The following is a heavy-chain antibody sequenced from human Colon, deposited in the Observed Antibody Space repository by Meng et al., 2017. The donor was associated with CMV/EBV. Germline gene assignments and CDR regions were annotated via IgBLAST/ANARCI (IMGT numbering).Heavy chain of an antibody. J-gene: IGHJ4*02. V-gene: IGHV3-23*01. D-gene: IGHD3-22*01. CDR2: VSGNGGRT. CDR3: AKDLRFNWHYDN. CDR1: GFTFSGYA. Sequence: GESLKISCAASGFTFSGYAMSWVRQSPGKGLEWLSAVSGNGGRTHYADSVKGRFTASRDNSKDTLYLQMNSLRAEDTAVYFCAKDLRFNWHYDNWGQGTLVTVS.